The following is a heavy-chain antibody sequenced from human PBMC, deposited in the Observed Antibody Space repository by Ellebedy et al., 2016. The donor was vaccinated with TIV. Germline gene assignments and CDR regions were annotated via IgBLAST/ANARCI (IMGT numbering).Heavy chain of an antibody. CDR2: IKEDGSEK. V-gene: IGHV3-7*02. D-gene: IGHD2-15*01. CDR3: ARAKVVASYYFDY. J-gene: IGHJ4*02. CDR1: GFTFSSYW. Sequence: GGSLRLSXAASGFTFSSYWISWVRQAPGKGLEWVANIKEDGSEKYYVDSVKGRFTISRDNAKNSVYLQMNSLRAEDTAVYYCARAKVVASYYFDYWGQGTLVTVSS.